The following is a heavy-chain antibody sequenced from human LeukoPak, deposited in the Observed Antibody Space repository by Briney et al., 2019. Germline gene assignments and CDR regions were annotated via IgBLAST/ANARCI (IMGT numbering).Heavy chain of an antibody. Sequence: GASVKVSCKASGYTFTSYYMHWVRQAPGQGLEWMGIINPSGGSTSYAQKFQGRVTMTRDTTTSTVYMELSSLRSEDTAVYYCARGYCSSTSCLPNFDYWGQGTLVTVSS. CDR1: GYTFTSYY. D-gene: IGHD2-2*01. CDR3: ARGYCSSTSCLPNFDY. J-gene: IGHJ4*02. V-gene: IGHV1-46*01. CDR2: INPSGGST.